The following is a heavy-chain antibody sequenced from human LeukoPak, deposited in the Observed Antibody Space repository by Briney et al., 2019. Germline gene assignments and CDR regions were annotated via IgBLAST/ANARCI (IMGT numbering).Heavy chain of an antibody. J-gene: IGHJ4*02. D-gene: IGHD3-22*01. CDR1: GFTFSSYS. Sequence: GGSLRLSCAASGFTFSSYSMNWVRKAPGKGLEWVSSISSSSSYIYYADSVKGRFTISRDNAKNSLYLQMNSLRAEDTAVYYCARDTTYYDSSGYLDYWGQGTLVTVSS. V-gene: IGHV3-21*01. CDR3: ARDTTYYDSSGYLDY. CDR2: ISSSSSYI.